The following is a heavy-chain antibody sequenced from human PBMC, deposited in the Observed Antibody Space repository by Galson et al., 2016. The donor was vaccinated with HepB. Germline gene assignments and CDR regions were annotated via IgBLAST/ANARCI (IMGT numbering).Heavy chain of an antibody. CDR3: TRDIERVGATLYFDY. D-gene: IGHD1-26*01. J-gene: IGHJ4*02. Sequence: SLRLSCATSGFTFSSYWMSWVRQAPGQGLEWVAKIKQDGSEKYYADSVKGRFTTSRDNAHNSLYLQMDNLRAEDSAIYFCTRDIERVGATLYFDYWGRGTLVTVSS. CDR2: IKQDGSEK. CDR1: GFTFSSYW. V-gene: IGHV3-7*01.